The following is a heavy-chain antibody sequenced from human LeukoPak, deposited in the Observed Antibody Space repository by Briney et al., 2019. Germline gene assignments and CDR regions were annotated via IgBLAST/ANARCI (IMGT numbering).Heavy chain of an antibody. V-gene: IGHV3-66*01. Sequence: GGSLRLSCAASGFTVSSNYMSWVRQAPGKGLEWVSVIYSGGSTYYADSVKGRFTISRDNSKNTLYLQMNSLRAEDTAVYYCARGVPPSRWLQPASSVFDSWGQGTMVTVSS. CDR1: GFTVSSNY. D-gene: IGHD5-24*01. J-gene: IGHJ3*02. CDR3: ARGVPPSRWLQPASSVFDS. CDR2: IYSGGST.